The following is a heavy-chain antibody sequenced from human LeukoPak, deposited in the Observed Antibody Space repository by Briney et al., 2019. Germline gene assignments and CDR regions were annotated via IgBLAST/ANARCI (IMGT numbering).Heavy chain of an antibody. Sequence: GGSLRLSCAASGFTFSSYAMSWVRQAPGKGLEWVSAISGSGGSTYYADSVKGRFTISRDNFKNTLYLQMNSLRAEDTAVYYCAKDTGSYYVLNWFDPWGQGTLVTVSS. D-gene: IGHD1-26*01. CDR1: GFTFSSYA. CDR3: AKDTGSYYVLNWFDP. V-gene: IGHV3-23*01. CDR2: ISGSGGST. J-gene: IGHJ5*02.